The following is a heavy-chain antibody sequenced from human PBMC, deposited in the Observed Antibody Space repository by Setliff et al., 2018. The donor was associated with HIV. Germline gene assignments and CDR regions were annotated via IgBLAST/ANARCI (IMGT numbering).Heavy chain of an antibody. CDR2: ISAYNGNT. CDR3: ASGSGYCNKGSCYIGVHRTPDKYYLDS. J-gene: IGHJ4*02. Sequence: ASVKVSCKASGYTFTSYDINWVRQAPGQGLEWMGWISAYNGNTHYAQKLQGRVTMTTDTSTSTAYMELRSLRSDDTAVYYCASGSGYCNKGSCYIGVHRTPDKYYLDSWGQGTLVTVSS. D-gene: IGHD2-15*01. CDR1: GYTFTSYD. V-gene: IGHV1-18*01.